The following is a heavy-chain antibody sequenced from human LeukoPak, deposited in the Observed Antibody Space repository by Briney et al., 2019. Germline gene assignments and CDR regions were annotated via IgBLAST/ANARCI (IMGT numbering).Heavy chain of an antibody. CDR2: IKSKTGGETT. CDR3: VTDGPLQ. Sequence: GGSLRLSCAASGFTFSSAWMSWVRQAPGKGLEWVGRIKSKTGGETTDYTAPVKGRFTISRDDSKNTLYLQMSSLKTEDTAVYFCVTDGPLQWGQGTLVTVSS. CDR1: GFTFSSAW. V-gene: IGHV3-15*01. J-gene: IGHJ4*02. D-gene: IGHD4-11*01.